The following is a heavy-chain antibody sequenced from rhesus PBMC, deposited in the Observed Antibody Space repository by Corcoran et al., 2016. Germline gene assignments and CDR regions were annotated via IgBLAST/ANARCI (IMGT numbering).Heavy chain of an antibody. V-gene: IGHV4-122*02. D-gene: IGHD6-25*01. CDR1: GYSISSGYG. Sequence: QLQLQESGPGLVKPSETLSLTCAVSGYSISSGYGWSWIRQPPGKGLEWIGYNSYSGSTTYNPSFKCRVTISRDTFKNQFSLKLSTVTAADTAVYYCARARGIAAEGDAFDFWGQGLRVTVSS. J-gene: IGHJ3*01. CDR3: ARARGIAAEGDAFDF. CDR2: NSYSGST.